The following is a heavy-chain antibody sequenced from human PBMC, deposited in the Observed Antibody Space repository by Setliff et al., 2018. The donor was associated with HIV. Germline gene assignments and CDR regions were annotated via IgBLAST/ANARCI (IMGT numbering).Heavy chain of an antibody. Sequence: GGSLRLSCAVSGFTFSNYIMDWIRQAPGRGLEWVSTITDSGAGTFYPDSVRGRFTISRDNAKNTLYLQMNSLRVEDTAVYFCARRDSDNGHNYYYVGVWGKGTTVTV. CDR2: ITDSGAGT. CDR1: GFTFSNYI. CDR3: ARRDSDNGHNYYYVGV. D-gene: IGHD2-15*01. V-gene: IGHV3-23*01. J-gene: IGHJ6*03.